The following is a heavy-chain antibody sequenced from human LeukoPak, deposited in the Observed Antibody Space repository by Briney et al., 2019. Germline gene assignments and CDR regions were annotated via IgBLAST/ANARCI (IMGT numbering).Heavy chain of an antibody. J-gene: IGHJ4*02. Sequence: GASVKVSCKASGYTFTGYYMHWVRQAPGQGLEWMGWINPNSCGTNYAQKFQGRVTMTRDTSISTAYMELSRLRSDDTAVYYCARSVAGYSSGWYPLGYWGQGTLVTVSS. CDR1: GYTFTGYY. CDR2: INPNSCGT. D-gene: IGHD6-19*01. CDR3: ARSVAGYSSGWYPLGY. V-gene: IGHV1-2*02.